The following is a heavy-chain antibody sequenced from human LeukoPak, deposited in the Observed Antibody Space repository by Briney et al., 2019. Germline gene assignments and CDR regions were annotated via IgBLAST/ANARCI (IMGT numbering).Heavy chain of an antibody. CDR1: GGSFSGYY. D-gene: IGHD6-19*01. Sequence: SETLSLTCAVYGGSFSGYYWSWIRQPPGKGLEWIGEINHSGSTNYNPSLKSRVTISVDTFKNQFSLKLSSVTAADTAVYYCARVLAVAGKTFDPWGQGTLVTVSS. J-gene: IGHJ5*02. V-gene: IGHV4-34*01. CDR2: INHSGST. CDR3: ARVLAVAGKTFDP.